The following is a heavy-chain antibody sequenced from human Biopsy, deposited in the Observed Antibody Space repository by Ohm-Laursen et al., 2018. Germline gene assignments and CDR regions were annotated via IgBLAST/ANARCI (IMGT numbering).Heavy chain of an antibody. CDR1: GGTFTNYA. CDR3: ARDRPSVPTYAVF. V-gene: IGHV1-69*13. D-gene: IGHD2-2*01. J-gene: IGHJ1*01. Sequence: SVKVSCNASGGTFTNYAISWVRQAPGQGLEWMGGIIPIFGTANYAQKFQGRVTITADESTSTAYMELSSLRSDDTAVYYCARDRPSVPTYAVFWGQGSLVTVSS. CDR2: IIPIFGTA.